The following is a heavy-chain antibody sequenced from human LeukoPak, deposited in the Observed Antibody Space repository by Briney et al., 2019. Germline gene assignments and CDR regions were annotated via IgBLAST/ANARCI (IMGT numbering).Heavy chain of an antibody. CDR1: GFTFTSNS. D-gene: IGHD1/OR15-1a*01. CDR3: ARDSLLTGTFVY. Sequence: GGSLRLSCAASGFTFTSNSMNWVRQAPGKGLEWVSYISGSSSTIYYAASVKGRFTISRDNAKHSLYLQMNSLRDEDTAVYYCARDSLLTGTFVYCGQGALVTVSS. CDR2: ISGSSSTI. V-gene: IGHV3-48*02. J-gene: IGHJ4*02.